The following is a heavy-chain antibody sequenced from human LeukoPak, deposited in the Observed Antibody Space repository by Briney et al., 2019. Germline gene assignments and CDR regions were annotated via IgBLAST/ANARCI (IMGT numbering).Heavy chain of an antibody. D-gene: IGHD6-13*01. V-gene: IGHV5-51*01. CDR3: ARPTGYSSSWYWFDP. CDR1: GYSFTSYW. J-gene: IGHJ5*02. CDR2: IYPGDSDT. Sequence: GESLKISCRGSGYSFTSYWIGWVRQMPGKGLERMGIIYPGDSDTRYSPSFQGQVTISADKSISTAYLQWSSLKASDTAMYYCARPTGYSSSWYWFDPWGQGTLVTVSS.